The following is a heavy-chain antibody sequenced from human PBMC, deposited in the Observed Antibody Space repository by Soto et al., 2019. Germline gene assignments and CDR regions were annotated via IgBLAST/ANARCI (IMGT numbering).Heavy chain of an antibody. D-gene: IGHD2-15*01. CDR1: GYSFTSYW. J-gene: IGHJ4*02. CDR3: AVTEYCSGGSCYSQPFDY. CDR2: IYPGDSDT. V-gene: IGHV5-51*01. Sequence: GESLKISCKGSGYSFTSYWIGWVRQMPGKGLEWMGIIYPGDSDTRYSPSFQGQVTISADKSISTAYLQWSSLKASDTAMYYCAVTEYCSGGSCYSQPFDYWGQGTLVTVSS.